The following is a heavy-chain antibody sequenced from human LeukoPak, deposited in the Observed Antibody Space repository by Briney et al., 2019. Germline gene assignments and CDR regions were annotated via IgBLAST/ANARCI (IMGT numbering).Heavy chain of an antibody. V-gene: IGHV1-46*01. CDR1: GYTFTSYY. J-gene: IGHJ6*02. D-gene: IGHD2-2*01. CDR3: ARDPEYCSSTSCSTGYYYYGMDV. CDR2: INPSGGST. Sequence: ASVKVSCKASGYTFTSYYMHWVRQAPGQGLEWMGIINPSGGSTSYAQKFQGRVTMTRDTPTSTVYMELSSLRSEDTAVYYCARDPEYCSSTSCSTGYYYYGMDVWGQGTTVTVSS.